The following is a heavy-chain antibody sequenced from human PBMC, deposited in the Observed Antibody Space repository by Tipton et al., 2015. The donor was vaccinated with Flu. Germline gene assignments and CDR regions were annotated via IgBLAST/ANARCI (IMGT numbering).Heavy chain of an antibody. CDR3: ARQIYTSGELDYDYYYMDV. J-gene: IGHJ6*03. D-gene: IGHD6-25*01. CDR2: ISAYNGNT. Sequence: QLVQSGAEVKKPGASVRVSCKASGYTFISYGISWVRQAPGQGLEWMGWISAYNGNTNYAQKFQGRVTMTTDTSTSTAYMELRSLRSDDTAVYYCARQIYTSGELDYDYYYMDVWGKGTTVTVSS. V-gene: IGHV1-18*04. CDR1: GYTFISYG.